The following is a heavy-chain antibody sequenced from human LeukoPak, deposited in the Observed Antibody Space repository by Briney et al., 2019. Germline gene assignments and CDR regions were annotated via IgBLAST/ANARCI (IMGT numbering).Heavy chain of an antibody. CDR3: ARDDASSSFTY. J-gene: IGHJ4*02. CDR2: IKPDGSQR. Sequence: GGSLRLSCAASGFRFRDYWMDWLRQAPGMGLEWVASIKPDGSQRDYVDPVKGRFTISRDNAQNSLYLQMNSLRVEDTAVYYCARDDASSSFTYWGQGALVTVSS. D-gene: IGHD3-16*01. CDR1: GFRFRDYW. V-gene: IGHV3-7*01.